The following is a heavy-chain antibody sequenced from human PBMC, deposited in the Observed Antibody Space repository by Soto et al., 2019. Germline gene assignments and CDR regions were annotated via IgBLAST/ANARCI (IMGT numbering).Heavy chain of an antibody. V-gene: IGHV1-18*04. CDR3: ARERASGYDVPDAFDI. Sequence: QVQLVQSGAEVKKPGASVKVSCKAAGYTFTSYGISWVRQAPGQGLEWMGWISAYNGNTNYAQKLQGRVTMTTDTSTSTAYMELRSLRSDDTAVYYCARERASGYDVPDAFDIWGQGTMVTVSS. CDR2: ISAYNGNT. J-gene: IGHJ3*02. D-gene: IGHD5-12*01. CDR1: GYTFTSYG.